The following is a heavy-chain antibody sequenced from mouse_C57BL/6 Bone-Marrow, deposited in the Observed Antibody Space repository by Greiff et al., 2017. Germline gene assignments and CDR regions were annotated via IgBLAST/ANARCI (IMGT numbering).Heavy chain of an antibody. Sequence: EVQRVESGGDLVKPGGSLKLSCAASGFTFSSYGMSWVRQTPDKRLEWVATISSGGSYTYYPDSVKGRFTISRDNAKNTLYLQMSSLKSEDTAMYYCARPYYYGSRDWYFDVWGTGTTVTVSS. D-gene: IGHD1-1*01. CDR3: ARPYYYGSRDWYFDV. V-gene: IGHV5-6*01. CDR2: ISSGGSYT. J-gene: IGHJ1*03. CDR1: GFTFSSYG.